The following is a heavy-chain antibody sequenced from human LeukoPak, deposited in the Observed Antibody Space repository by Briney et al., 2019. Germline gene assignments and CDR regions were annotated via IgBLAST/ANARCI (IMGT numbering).Heavy chain of an antibody. CDR3: ARVYSGSYCADY. V-gene: IGHV3-21*01. Sequence: GSLRLSSAASGFTFSSYSMNWVRQAPGKGLDWVASISSSSTYIYYAHSVKGRFTISRDNAKNSLYLQMNSLRAEDMAVYYCARVYSGSYCADYWGQGTLVTVSS. CDR1: GFTFSSYS. D-gene: IGHD1-26*01. CDR2: ISSSSTYI. J-gene: IGHJ4*02.